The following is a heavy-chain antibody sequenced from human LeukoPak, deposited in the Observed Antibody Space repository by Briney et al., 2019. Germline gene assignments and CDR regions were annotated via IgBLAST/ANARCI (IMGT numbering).Heavy chain of an antibody. CDR1: GITLSDHY. V-gene: IGHV3-72*01. D-gene: IGHD1-26*01. CDR3: AKLLCGSYSLDY. CDR2: SRNKADSYST. Sequence: PGGSLRLSCAASGITLSDHYMDWVRQAPGKGLEWVGRSRNKADSYSTEYAGSGRGRFTISRDDSGNSLYLQMNSLKIEDTAVYYCAKLLCGSYSLDYWGQGTLVTVSS. J-gene: IGHJ4*02.